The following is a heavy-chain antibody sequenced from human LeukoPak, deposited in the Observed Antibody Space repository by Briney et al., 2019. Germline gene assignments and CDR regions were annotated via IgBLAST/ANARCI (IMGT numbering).Heavy chain of an antibody. V-gene: IGHV3-11*03. CDR1: GFTFSDYY. J-gene: IGHJ6*02. CDR2: ISSSSSYT. Sequence: GGSLRLSCAASGFTFSDYYMSWLRQAPGKGLEWVSYISSSSSYTNYADSVKGRFTISRDNAKNSLYLQMNSLRAEDTAVYYCARYYGDYGMDVWGQGTTVTVSS. CDR3: ARYYGDYGMDV. D-gene: IGHD4-17*01.